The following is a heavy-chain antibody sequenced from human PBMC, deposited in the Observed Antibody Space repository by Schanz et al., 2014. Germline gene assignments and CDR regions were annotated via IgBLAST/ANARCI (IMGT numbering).Heavy chain of an antibody. CDR3: ARERPRKGDFDY. V-gene: IGHV1-46*01. J-gene: IGHJ4*02. D-gene: IGHD1-26*01. CDR2: IFLNDGGT. Sequence: QVRLVQSGAEAREPGASVKVSCKASGYTFTDYYMQWVRQAPGQGLEWLGTIFLNDGGTHSAEKFQGRIIMTRDTSTSTVYLDLSSLRSEDTAVYYCARERPRKGDFDYWGQGTLVTVSS. CDR1: GYTFTDYY.